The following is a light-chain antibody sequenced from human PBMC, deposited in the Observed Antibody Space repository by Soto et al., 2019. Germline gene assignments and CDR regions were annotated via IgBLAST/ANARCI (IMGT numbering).Light chain of an antibody. CDR2: AAS. CDR1: QGISNF. CDR3: QKYSSVPV. J-gene: IGKJ3*01. V-gene: IGKV1-27*01. Sequence: DIQMTQSPTSLSASVGDRVTITRRASQGISNFVAWYQQKPGKPPKLLIYAASTLQSGVPSRFSGSGSGTDFTLTINSLQPEDVATYSCQKYSSVPVFGPGTKVEIK.